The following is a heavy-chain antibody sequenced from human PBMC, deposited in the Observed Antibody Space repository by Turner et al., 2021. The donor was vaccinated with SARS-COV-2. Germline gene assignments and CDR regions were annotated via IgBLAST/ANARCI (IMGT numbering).Heavy chain of an antibody. CDR2: VSDRWKT. D-gene: IGHD4-17*01. Sequence: QVQLQESGPGLVKPSEPLSLTCSVSNASIVTRDFNWAWVRQPPGKGLEWIGDVSDRWKTFYNSSLRSRLTISRDTSKNQFFLKLNSVTAADTAVYFCARHEYGDYFDFWGQGKLVTVSS. CDR1: NASIVTRDFN. J-gene: IGHJ4*02. CDR3: ARHEYGDYFDF. V-gene: IGHV4-39*01.